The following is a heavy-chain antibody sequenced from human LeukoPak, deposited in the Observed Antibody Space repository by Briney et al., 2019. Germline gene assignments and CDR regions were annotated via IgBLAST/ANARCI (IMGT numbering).Heavy chain of an antibody. Sequence: QAGGSLRLSCSASGFSFSDHVMHWVRQPPGKGLEYVAIISGNGASTNHADSVRGRFTISRDNSKNTLYLQMSSLRSADTAVYYCVKDLSRTYSFDYWGQGTPVTVSS. D-gene: IGHD2-15*01. J-gene: IGHJ4*02. CDR1: GFSFSDHV. CDR2: ISGNGAST. V-gene: IGHV3-64D*09. CDR3: VKDLSRTYSFDY.